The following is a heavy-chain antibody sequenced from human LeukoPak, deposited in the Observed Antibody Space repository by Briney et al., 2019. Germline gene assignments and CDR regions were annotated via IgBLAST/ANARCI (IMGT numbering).Heavy chain of an antibody. V-gene: IGHV4-59*08. CDR3: ARTIRFYGDFYFDY. CDR1: GGSISSYY. J-gene: IGHJ4*02. D-gene: IGHD4-17*01. Sequence: PSETLSLTCTVSGGSISSYYWSWIRQPPGKGLEWIGYIYYSGSTNYNPSLKSRVTISVDTSKNQFSLKLSSVTAADTAVYYCARTIRFYGDFYFDYWGQGTLVTVSS. CDR2: IYYSGST.